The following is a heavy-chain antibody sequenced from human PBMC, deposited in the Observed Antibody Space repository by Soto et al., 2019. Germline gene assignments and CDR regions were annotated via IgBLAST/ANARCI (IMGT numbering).Heavy chain of an antibody. D-gene: IGHD3-16*02. V-gene: IGHV1-18*01. CDR2: ISAYNGNT. CDR3: ARAQRIMITFGGVIVTSRGLGAFDI. CDR1: GYTFTSYG. Sequence: GASVKVSCKASGYTFTSYGISWVRPAPGQGLEWMGWISAYNGNTNHAQKLQGRVTMTTDTSTSTAYMELRSLRSDDTAVYYCARAQRIMITFGGVIVTSRGLGAFDIWGQGTMVTVSS. J-gene: IGHJ3*02.